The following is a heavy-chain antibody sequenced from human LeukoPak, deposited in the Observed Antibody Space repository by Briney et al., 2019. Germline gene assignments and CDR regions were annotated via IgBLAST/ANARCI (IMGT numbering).Heavy chain of an antibody. CDR3: ARGFARLLWFGESSRLSFDI. D-gene: IGHD3-10*01. Sequence: PSETLSLTCTVSGGSISNYYWSWIRQPPGKGLEWIGYVFYSGSTNYNPSLKSRVTISVDTSKNQFSLKLSSVTAADTAVYYCARGFARLLWFGESSRLSFDIWGQGTMVTVSS. CDR2: VFYSGST. CDR1: GGSISNYY. J-gene: IGHJ3*02. V-gene: IGHV4-59*12.